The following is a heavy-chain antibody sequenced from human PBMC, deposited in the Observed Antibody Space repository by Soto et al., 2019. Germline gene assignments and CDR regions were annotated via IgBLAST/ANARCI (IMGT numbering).Heavy chain of an antibody. Sequence: PGGSLRLSCAASGFTFDDYAMHWVRQAPGKGLEWVSGISWNSGSIGYADSVKGRFTISRDNAKNSLYLQMNSLRAEDTALYYCAKGIRRFTAVAATGFDYWGQGTLVTVSS. D-gene: IGHD6-19*01. CDR1: GFTFDDYA. J-gene: IGHJ4*02. CDR3: AKGIRRFTAVAATGFDY. V-gene: IGHV3-9*01. CDR2: ISWNSGSI.